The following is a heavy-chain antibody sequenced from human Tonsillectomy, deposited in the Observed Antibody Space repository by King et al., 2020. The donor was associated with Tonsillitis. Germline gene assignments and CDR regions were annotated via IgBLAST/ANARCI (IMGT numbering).Heavy chain of an antibody. Sequence: VQLVESGGNVVQPGGSLRLSCAASGFSFTDSVMHWVRQAPGKGLEWVAFIRYDGINKYYADSVRGRFTISRDNSKNTLYLQMSSLRLEDTAVYYCADFSGVRGSYYFDNWGQGTLVTVSS. J-gene: IGHJ4*02. D-gene: IGHD3-3*01. V-gene: IGHV3-30*02. CDR2: IRYDGINK. CDR3: ADFSGVRGSYYFDN. CDR1: GFSFTDSV.